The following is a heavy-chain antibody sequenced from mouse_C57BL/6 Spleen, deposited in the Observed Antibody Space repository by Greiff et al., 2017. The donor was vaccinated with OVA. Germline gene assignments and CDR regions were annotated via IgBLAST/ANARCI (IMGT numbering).Heavy chain of an antibody. V-gene: IGHV1-26*01. CDR1: GYTFTDYY. CDR3: ARYYSAMDY. Sequence: EVQLQQSGPELVKPGASVKISCKASGYTFTDYYMNWVKQSHGKSLEWIGDINPNNGGTSYNQKFKGKATLTVDKSSSTAYMELRSLTSEDSAVYYCARYYSAMDYWGQGTSVTVSS. CDR2: INPNNGGT. D-gene: IGHD2-12*01. J-gene: IGHJ4*01.